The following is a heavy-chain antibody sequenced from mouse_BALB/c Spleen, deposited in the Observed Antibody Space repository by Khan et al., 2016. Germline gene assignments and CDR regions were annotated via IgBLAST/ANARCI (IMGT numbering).Heavy chain of an antibody. CDR2: ISYSGST. CDR1: FYSIPSGY. J-gene: IGHJ2*01. V-gene: IGHV3-8*02. D-gene: IGHD2-3*01. CDR3: ATYDGYYFDY. Sequence: EVPLQESGPRLFPPSHTLSLPFSVTFYSIPSGYWNWIRKFPGNKLEYMGYISYSGSTYYNPSLKSRISITRDTSKNQYYLQLNSVTTEDTATYYCATYDGYYFDYWGQGTPLTVSS.